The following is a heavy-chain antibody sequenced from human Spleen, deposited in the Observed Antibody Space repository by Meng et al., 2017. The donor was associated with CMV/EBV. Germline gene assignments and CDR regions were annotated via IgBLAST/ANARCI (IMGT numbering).Heavy chain of an antibody. D-gene: IGHD1-26*01. J-gene: IGHJ3*02. CDR3: ARGLSILGPQDAFDI. CDR2: ISPGGSTI. Sequence: GGSLRLSCAASGFTFSSHEMNWVRQAPGKGLEWVSYISPGGSTIYYADSVKGRSTISRDNAKNSLFLQMNSLRAEDTAVYYCARGLSILGPQDAFDIWGQGTMVTVSS. CDR1: GFTFSSHE. V-gene: IGHV3-48*03.